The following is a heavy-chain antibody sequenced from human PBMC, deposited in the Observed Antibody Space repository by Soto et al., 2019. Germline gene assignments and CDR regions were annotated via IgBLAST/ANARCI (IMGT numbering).Heavy chain of an antibody. J-gene: IGHJ4*02. CDR2: ITSGVISV. V-gene: IGHV3-11*01. Sequence: QVQLVESGGGLVKPGGSLRLSCAASGFTFSDYYMSWIRQTPGKGLEWISSITSGVISVSYADSVKGRFTISRDNAQTSLYLQLNSLRADDTAVYYCARNFYSDPTFDYWGQGILVTVSS. CDR1: GFTFSDYY. D-gene: IGHD3-22*01. CDR3: ARNFYSDPTFDY.